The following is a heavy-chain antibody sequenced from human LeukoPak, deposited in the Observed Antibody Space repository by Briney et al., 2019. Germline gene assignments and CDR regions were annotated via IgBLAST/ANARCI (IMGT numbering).Heavy chain of an antibody. V-gene: IGHV4-4*02. CDR3: ARGSSGWYNY. Sequence: PSETLSLTCAVSGGSISSSNWWSWVRQPPGKGLEWIGEIYHSGSTNYNPSLKSRVTISVDTSKNQFSLKLSSVTAADTAVYYCARGSSGWYNYWGQGTLVTVSS. CDR1: GGSISSSNW. CDR2: IYHSGST. J-gene: IGHJ4*02. D-gene: IGHD6-19*01.